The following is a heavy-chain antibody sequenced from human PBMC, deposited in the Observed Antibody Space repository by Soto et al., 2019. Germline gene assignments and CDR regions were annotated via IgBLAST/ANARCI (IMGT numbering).Heavy chain of an antibody. J-gene: IGHJ4*01. D-gene: IGHD4-17*01. Sequence: QVQLVQSGAEVKKPGASVKVSCKASGYSFSSSGISWVRQAPGQGLEWMGWINPYTAKTYYAQNLQGRITMTTDTSTTSAYMELRRLISDDTAVYYCARDPDYVGKADRGIFDFWGHGTLVTVSS. CDR3: ARDPDYVGKADRGIFDF. V-gene: IGHV1-18*01. CDR1: GYSFSSSG. CDR2: INPYTAKT.